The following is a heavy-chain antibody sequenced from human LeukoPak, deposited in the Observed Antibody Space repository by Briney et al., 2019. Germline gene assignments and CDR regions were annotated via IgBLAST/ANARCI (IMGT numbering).Heavy chain of an antibody. CDR1: GFTFSSYE. D-gene: IGHD6-6*01. CDR3: AGGESIAARQSGYAFDI. CDR2: ISSSGSTI. J-gene: IGHJ3*02. V-gene: IGHV3-48*03. Sequence: GGSLRLSCAASGFTFSSYEMNWVRQAPGKGLEWVSYISSSGSTIYYADSVKGRFTISRDNAKNSLYLQMNSLRAEDTAVYYCAGGESIAARQSGYAFDIWGQGTMVTVSS.